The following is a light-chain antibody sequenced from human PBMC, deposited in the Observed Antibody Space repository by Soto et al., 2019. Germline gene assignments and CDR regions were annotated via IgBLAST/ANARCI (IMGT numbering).Light chain of an antibody. CDR1: STDVGGYDY. CDR3: TSYTSSNPRV. J-gene: IGLJ3*02. Sequence: QSALTQPASVSGSPGQSITISCTGTSTDVGGYDYVSWYQQHPGKAPKLMIFDVSNRPSGVSNRFSGSKSGTTASLPISGLQGEDEADYYCTSYTSSNPRVFGGGTKLTVL. CDR2: DVS. V-gene: IGLV2-14*03.